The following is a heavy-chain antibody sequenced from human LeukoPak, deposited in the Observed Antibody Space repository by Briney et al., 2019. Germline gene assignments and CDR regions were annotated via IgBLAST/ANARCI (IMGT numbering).Heavy chain of an antibody. CDR2: INPNSGGT. CDR3: AREGRGAVADY. Sequence: ASVKVSCKASGYTFTGDYMHWVRQAPGQGLEWMGWINPNSGGTKYAQKFQGRVTMIRDTSISTAYMELSRLRSDETAVYYCAREGRGAVADYSGQGTLVPVSS. J-gene: IGHJ4*02. V-gene: IGHV1-2*02. D-gene: IGHD6-19*01. CDR1: GYTFTGDY.